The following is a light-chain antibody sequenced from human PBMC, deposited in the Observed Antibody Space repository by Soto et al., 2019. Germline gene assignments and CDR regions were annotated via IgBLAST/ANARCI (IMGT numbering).Light chain of an antibody. CDR2: GNS. CDR3: QSYDSSLSGWV. V-gene: IGLV1-40*01. Sequence: QSVLTQPPSVSGAPGQRVTISCTGSSSNIGAGYDVKWYQQLPGTAPKLLIYGNSNRPSGVPDRFSGSKSGTSASLAITGLQAEDEADYYCQSYDSSLSGWVFGGGTKSPS. CDR1: SSNIGAGYD. J-gene: IGLJ3*02.